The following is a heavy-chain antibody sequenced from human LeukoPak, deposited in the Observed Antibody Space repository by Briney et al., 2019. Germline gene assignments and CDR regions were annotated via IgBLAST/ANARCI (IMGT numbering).Heavy chain of an antibody. Sequence: GGSLRVSCAASGFTFSGYWMHWVRQGREKGLELASRIDNDGHGILYADSVKGRFTTSRDNAKNTLYLQMNSLRFEDTAVYYCATGGGWVPSFGVVTHIDVWGKGTTVTVSS. CDR2: IDNDGHGI. J-gene: IGHJ6*03. CDR3: ATGGGWVPSFGVVTHIDV. V-gene: IGHV3-74*03. CDR1: GFTFSGYW. D-gene: IGHD3-3*01.